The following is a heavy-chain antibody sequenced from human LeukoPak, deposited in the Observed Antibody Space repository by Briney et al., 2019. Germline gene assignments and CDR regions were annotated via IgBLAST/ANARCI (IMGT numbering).Heavy chain of an antibody. CDR1: GGSFSTYY. J-gene: IGHJ4*02. Sequence: PSETLSLTCSVSGGSFSTYYWSWIRQPPGKGLEWIGYIYYSGSTNYNPSLKSRVTISVDTSKNQFSLNLSSVTAADTAVYYCARGDSGWSADFDYWGQGTLVTVSS. V-gene: IGHV4-59*01. CDR2: IYYSGST. CDR3: ARGDSGWSADFDY. D-gene: IGHD6-19*01.